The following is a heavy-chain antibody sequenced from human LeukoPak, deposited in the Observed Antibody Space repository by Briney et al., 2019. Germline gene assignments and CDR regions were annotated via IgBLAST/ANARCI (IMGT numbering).Heavy chain of an antibody. CDR2: IYYTGRT. CDR3: ATTLYCDSSSCYDAFDI. Sequence: SETLSLPFSVSGGSISSSSYYWAWIRQTPGTGLEWIGSIYYTGRTYYNPSLKSRVTMSVDTSKNQFSLKLSSVTAGDTAVYYCATTLYCDSSSCYDAFDIWGLGTKVTVSS. D-gene: IGHD2-2*01. CDR1: GGSISSSSYY. V-gene: IGHV4-39*01. J-gene: IGHJ3*02.